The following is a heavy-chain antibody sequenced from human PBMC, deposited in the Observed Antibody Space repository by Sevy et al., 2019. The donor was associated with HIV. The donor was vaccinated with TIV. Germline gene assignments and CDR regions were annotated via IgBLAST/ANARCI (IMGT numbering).Heavy chain of an antibody. CDR3: ARRNDFAI. CDR1: GGSINSDH. V-gene: IGHV4-59*08. J-gene: IGHJ3*02. Sequence: SETLSLTCTVSGGSINSDHWNWIRQPPGKGLEWIGYVYYTGGTNYNPSLKTRVTISVDRTKNQFSLKLTSVTAADTAVYYCARRNDFAIWGQGTMVTVSS. CDR2: VYYTGGT.